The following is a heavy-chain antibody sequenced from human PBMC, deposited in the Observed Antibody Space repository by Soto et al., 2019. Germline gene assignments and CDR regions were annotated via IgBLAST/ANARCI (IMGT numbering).Heavy chain of an antibody. CDR2: ISGSGGST. D-gene: IGHD3-3*01. V-gene: IGHV3-23*01. CDR1: GFTFSSYA. CDR3: AQDPGIRFLVWLRWFAP. J-gene: IGHJ5*02. Sequence: EVQLLESGGGLVQPGGSLRLSCAASGFTFSSYAMSWVRQAPGKGLEWVSAISGSGGSTYYADSVMGQFTISRDNSKNTLYLQMNSLRAEDTAVYYCAQDPGIRFLVWLRWFAPCGQGTLVTVSS.